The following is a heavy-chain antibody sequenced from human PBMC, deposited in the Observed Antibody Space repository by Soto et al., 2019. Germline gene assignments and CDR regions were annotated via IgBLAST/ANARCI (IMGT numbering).Heavy chain of an antibody. CDR3: AKDKQLVGGDYYYYMDV. D-gene: IGHD6-13*01. CDR1: GFTFDDYA. CDR2: ISWNSGSI. V-gene: IGHV3-9*01. J-gene: IGHJ6*03. Sequence: EVQLVESGGGLVQPGRSLRLSCAASGFTFDDYAMHWVRQAPGKGLEWVSGISWNSGSIGYADSVKGRFTISRDNAKNSLYLQMNSLRAEDTALYYCAKDKQLVGGDYYYYMDVWGKGNTVTVSS.